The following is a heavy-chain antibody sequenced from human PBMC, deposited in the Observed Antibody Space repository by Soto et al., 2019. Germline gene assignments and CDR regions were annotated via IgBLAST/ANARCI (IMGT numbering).Heavy chain of an antibody. J-gene: IGHJ6*03. CDR1: GYTFTDYG. V-gene: IGHV1-18*04. CDR2: ISTQNGNT. D-gene: IGHD1-1*01. Sequence: QAQLVQSGGELKKSGASVKVSCKASGYTFTDYGVSWVRQAPGQGLEWMGWISTQNGNTNFAQRFQGRVTLTTDTSMSTASMELRSLRFDDTAVYYCARMTPVDNSHYYMDVWGKGTTVTVSS. CDR3: ARMTPVDNSHYYMDV.